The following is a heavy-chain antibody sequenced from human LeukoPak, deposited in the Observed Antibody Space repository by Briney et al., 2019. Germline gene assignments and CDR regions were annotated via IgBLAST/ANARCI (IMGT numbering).Heavy chain of an antibody. CDR3: AKDIAAAGTGGFDY. CDR1: GFTFDDYA. Sequence: GRSLRLSCAASGFTFDDYAMHWVRQAPGKGLEWVSGISWNSGSIGYADSVKGRFTISRDNAKNSLYLQMNSLRAEDMALYYCAKDIAAAGTGGFDYWGQGTLVTVSS. D-gene: IGHD6-13*01. J-gene: IGHJ4*02. CDR2: ISWNSGSI. V-gene: IGHV3-9*03.